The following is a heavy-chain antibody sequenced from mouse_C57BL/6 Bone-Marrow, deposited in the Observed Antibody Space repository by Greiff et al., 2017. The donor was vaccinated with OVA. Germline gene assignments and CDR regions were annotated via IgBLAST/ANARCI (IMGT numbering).Heavy chain of an antibody. J-gene: IGHJ3*01. V-gene: IGHV1-81*01. CDR2: IYPRSGNT. Sequence: QVQLQQSGAELARPGASVKLSCKASGYTFTSYGISWVKQRTGQGLEWFGEIYPRSGNTYYNEKFKGKATLTAGKSSSTAYMELRSLTSEDSAVYFCARGLLLWFAYWGQGTLVTVSA. CDR1: GYTFTSYG. D-gene: IGHD2-3*01. CDR3: ARGLLLWFAY.